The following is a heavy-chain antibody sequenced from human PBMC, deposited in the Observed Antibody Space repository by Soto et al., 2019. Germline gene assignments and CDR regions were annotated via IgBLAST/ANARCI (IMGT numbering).Heavy chain of an antibody. CDR1: GFTFSSYG. Sequence: GGSLRLSCAASGFTFSSYGMHWVRQAPGKGLEWVAVISYDGSNKYYADSVKGRFTISRDNSKNTLYLQMNSLRAEDTAVYYCAREYYGSGPMDVWGQGTTVTVSS. V-gene: IGHV3-30*03. D-gene: IGHD3-10*01. J-gene: IGHJ6*02. CDR3: AREYYGSGPMDV. CDR2: ISYDGSNK.